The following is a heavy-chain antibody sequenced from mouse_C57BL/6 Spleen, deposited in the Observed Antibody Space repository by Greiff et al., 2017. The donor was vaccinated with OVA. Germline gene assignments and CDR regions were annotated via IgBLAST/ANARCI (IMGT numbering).Heavy chain of an antibody. J-gene: IGHJ3*01. CDR1: GFNIKDYS. D-gene: IGHD1-1*01. Sequence: EVQLQQSGAELVKPGASVKLSCTASGFNIKDYSMHWVKQRTEQGLEWIGRIDPEDGETKYAPKFQGKATITADTSSITAYLQLTSLTSADTAVYSCAEHYSSSSYHAWFAYWGQGTLGTVSA. V-gene: IGHV14-2*01. CDR2: IDPEDGET. CDR3: AEHYSSSSYHAWFAY.